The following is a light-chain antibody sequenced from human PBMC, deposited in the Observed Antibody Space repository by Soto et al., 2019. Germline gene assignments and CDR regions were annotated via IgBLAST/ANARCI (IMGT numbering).Light chain of an antibody. V-gene: IGKV3-20*01. CDR2: GAF. CDR1: QSISSNY. Sequence: EIVLTQSPGTLSLSPGERATLSYSASQSISSNYLAWYQQKPGQAPRLLIYGAFSRAVGIPDNFSGSGSGTDFTLTIYRLEPEDFAVYYCQQYGTSPWTFGQGTKVEIK. J-gene: IGKJ1*01. CDR3: QQYGTSPWT.